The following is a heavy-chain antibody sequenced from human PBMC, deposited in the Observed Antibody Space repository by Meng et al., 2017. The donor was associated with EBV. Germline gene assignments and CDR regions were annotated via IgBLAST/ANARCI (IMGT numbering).Heavy chain of an antibody. J-gene: IGHJ4*02. CDR2: INTYSGKA. Sequence: VALVELVSEGKEPGASVNVSCTASGYTFRNYAINWMRQVPGQGLEWMGWINTYSGKATFAQGFTGRFVFSLDTPVTTAHLQISGLKTEDSAVYYCARGVEENGSHYPFDSWGQGTLVTVSS. V-gene: IGHV7-4-1*02. D-gene: IGHD1-1*01. CDR3: ARGVEENGSHYPFDS. CDR1: GYTFRNYA.